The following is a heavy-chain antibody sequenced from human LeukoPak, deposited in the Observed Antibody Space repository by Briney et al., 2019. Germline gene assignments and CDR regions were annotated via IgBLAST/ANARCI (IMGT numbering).Heavy chain of an antibody. CDR1: GFTFSSYA. CDR2: ITNGGGST. D-gene: IGHD3-3*01. CDR3: APDLRGAAWSLDY. Sequence: GGSLRLSCAASGFTFSSYAMTWVRQAPGKGLEWVSGITNGGGSTYYADSVKGRFTISRDNSRNTLYLQMNSLRAEDAAVYYCAPDLRGAAWSLDYWGQGTLVTVSS. J-gene: IGHJ4*02. V-gene: IGHV3-23*01.